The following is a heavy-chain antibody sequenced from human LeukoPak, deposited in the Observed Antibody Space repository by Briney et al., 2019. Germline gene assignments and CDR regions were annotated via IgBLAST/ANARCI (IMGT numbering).Heavy chain of an antibody. CDR3: ARYSSSWYGVGTTSFDY. CDR1: GGSISSGDYY. Sequence: SQTLSLTCTVSGGSISSGDYYWSWIRQPPGKGLEWIGYIYYSGSTYYNPSLKSRVTISVDTSKNQFSLKLSSVTAADTAVYYRARYSSSWYGVGTTSFDYWGQGTLVTVSS. CDR2: IYYSGST. J-gene: IGHJ4*02. V-gene: IGHV4-30-4*01. D-gene: IGHD6-13*01.